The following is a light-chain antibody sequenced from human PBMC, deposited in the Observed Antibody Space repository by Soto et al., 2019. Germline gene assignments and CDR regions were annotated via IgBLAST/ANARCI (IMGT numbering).Light chain of an antibody. CDR1: SSDIGAGYA. CDR2: GND. Sequence: QSVLTQSPSVSGAPGQSVTISCTGTSSDIGAGYAVHWYQQVPGTAPKLLIYGNDNRPSGVPERLSGSKSDTSASLSITGLHAEDEADYYCQSYICGLGGKVVFGGGTKLTVL. J-gene: IGLJ2*01. CDR3: QSYICGLGGKVV. V-gene: IGLV1-40*01.